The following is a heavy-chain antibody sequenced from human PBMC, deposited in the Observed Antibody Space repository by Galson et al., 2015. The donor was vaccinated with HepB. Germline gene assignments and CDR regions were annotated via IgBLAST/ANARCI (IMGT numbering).Heavy chain of an antibody. D-gene: IGHD1-26*01. V-gene: IGHV3-15*01. CDR2: IKSKTDGGTT. CDR1: GFTFSNAW. Sequence: SLRLSCAASGFTFSNAWMSWVRQAPGKGLEWVGRIKSKTDGGTTDYAAPVKGRFTISRDDSKNTLYLQMNSLKTEDTAVYYCTTSVVGDAFDIWGQGTMVTVSS. CDR3: TTSVVGDAFDI. J-gene: IGHJ3*02.